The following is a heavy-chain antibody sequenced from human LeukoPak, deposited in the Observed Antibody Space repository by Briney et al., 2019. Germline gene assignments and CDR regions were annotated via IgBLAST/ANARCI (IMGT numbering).Heavy chain of an antibody. CDR1: GFTFSNAW. CDR2: IXSKTDGGTT. Sequence: GGSLRLSCAASGFTFSNAWMSWVRQAPGKGLEWVGRIXSKTDGGTTDYAAPVKGRFTISRDDSKNTLYLQMNSLKTEDTAVYYCTTDHRGGQGTLVTVSS. CDR3: TTDHR. J-gene: IGHJ4*02. V-gene: IGHV3-15*01.